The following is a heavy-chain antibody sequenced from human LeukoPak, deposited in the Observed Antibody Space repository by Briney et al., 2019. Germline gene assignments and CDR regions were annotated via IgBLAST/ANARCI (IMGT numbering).Heavy chain of an antibody. CDR2: IPFDGSDK. D-gene: IGHD2-15*01. CDR1: GFTFRNYG. J-gene: IGHJ3*01. CDR3: AKGGRLRDAFDF. V-gene: IGHV3-30*18. Sequence: GGSLRLSCAASGFTFRNYGMHWVRQAPGKGLEWVAVIPFDGSDKYYADSLKGRFTISRDNSKNTLYLQGNSLRPEDTAVYYCAKGGRLRDAFDFWGQGTLVTVSS.